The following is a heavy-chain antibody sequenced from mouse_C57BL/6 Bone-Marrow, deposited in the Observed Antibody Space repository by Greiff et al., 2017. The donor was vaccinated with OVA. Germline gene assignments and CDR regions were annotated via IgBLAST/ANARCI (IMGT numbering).Heavy chain of an antibody. CDR2: IYPGSGST. D-gene: IGHD1-1*01. CDR1: GYTFTSYW. Sequence: QVQLKQPGAELVKPGASVKMSCKASGYTFTSYWITWVKQRPGQGLEWIGDIYPGSGSTNYNEKFKSKATLTVDTSSSTAYMQLSSLTSEDSAVYYCARDHNGSSYQFAYWGQGTLVTVSA. V-gene: IGHV1-55*01. J-gene: IGHJ3*01. CDR3: ARDHNGSSYQFAY.